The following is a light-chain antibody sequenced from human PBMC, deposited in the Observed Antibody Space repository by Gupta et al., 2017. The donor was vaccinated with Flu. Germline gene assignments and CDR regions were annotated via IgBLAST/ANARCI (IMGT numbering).Light chain of an antibody. V-gene: IGLV2-14*01. CDR3: SSYTSSSSL. CDR1: SSDVGGYNY. CDR2: EVS. Sequence: QSALTQPASVSGSPGQPITISCPGTSSDVGGYNYVSWYQQHPGKAPKLMIYEVSNRPSGVSNRFSGSKSGNTASLTISGLQAEDEADYYCSSYTSSSSLFGGGTKLTVL. J-gene: IGLJ3*02.